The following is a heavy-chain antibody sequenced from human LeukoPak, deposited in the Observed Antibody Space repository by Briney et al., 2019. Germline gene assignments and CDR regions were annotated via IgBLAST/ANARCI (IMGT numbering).Heavy chain of an antibody. D-gene: IGHD7-27*01. CDR3: ASRKLGNDY. J-gene: IGHJ4*02. Sequence: SETLSLTCTISGGSVSDYYWSWIWQSPGKGLEWIGYIYHTGSTSYSPSLKSRVTISADTSQNQFFLKLSSVTAADTAVYYCASRKLGNDYWGQGTLVTVSS. CDR1: GGSVSDYY. V-gene: IGHV4-59*02. CDR2: IYHTGST.